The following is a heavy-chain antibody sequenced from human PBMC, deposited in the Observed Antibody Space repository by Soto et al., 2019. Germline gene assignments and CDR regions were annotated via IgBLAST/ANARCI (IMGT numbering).Heavy chain of an antibody. J-gene: IGHJ1*01. Sequence: LRLSCSASGFIFGDYAMHWVRLTPGKGLEFVSAISNNGGSTNDAPSVWGRFTISRDNSKNTVYLEMSSLRVEDTAIYYCVKDPSRGGWYGFFLHWGQGTVVTVSS. V-gene: IGHV3-64D*06. CDR3: VKDPSRGGWYGFFLH. CDR2: ISNNGGST. CDR1: GFIFGDYA. D-gene: IGHD6-19*01.